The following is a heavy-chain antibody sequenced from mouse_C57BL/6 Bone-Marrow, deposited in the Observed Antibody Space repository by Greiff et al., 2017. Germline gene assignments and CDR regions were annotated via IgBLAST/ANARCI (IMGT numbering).Heavy chain of an antibody. V-gene: IGHV1-64*01. J-gene: IGHJ4*01. CDR1: GYTFTNYW. D-gene: IGHD2-4*01. Sequence: VQLQQPGAELVKPGASVKLSCKASGYTFTNYWMHWVKQRPGQGLEWIGMMHPNGGSPDYNEKFTSEATLSVDKSSRTAYMELSSLTSEDSAVYYCARSYDYDDYTMDYWGQGTSVTVSS. CDR3: ARSYDYDDYTMDY. CDR2: MHPNGGSP.